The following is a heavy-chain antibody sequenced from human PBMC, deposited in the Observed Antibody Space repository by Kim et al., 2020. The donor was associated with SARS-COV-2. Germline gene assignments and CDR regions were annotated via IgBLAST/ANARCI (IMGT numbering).Heavy chain of an antibody. J-gene: IGHJ6*02. Sequence: GGSLRLSCAASGFTFSSYAMHWVRQAPGKGLEWVAVISYDGSNKYYVDSVKGRFTISRDNSKNTLYLQMNSLRAEDTAVYYCARTQYYDFWSGYWGWRYSGMDVWGQGTTVTVSS. CDR1: GFTFSSYA. CDR2: ISYDGSNK. D-gene: IGHD3-3*01. V-gene: IGHV3-30*04. CDR3: ARTQYYDFWSGYWGWRYSGMDV.